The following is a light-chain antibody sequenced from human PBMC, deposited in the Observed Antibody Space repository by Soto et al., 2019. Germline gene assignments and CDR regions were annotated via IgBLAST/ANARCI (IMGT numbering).Light chain of an antibody. CDR3: QHYKSYSEA. V-gene: IGKV1-5*03. CDR1: QTISSW. CDR2: KAS. Sequence: DIQMTQSPSTLSGSGGDRVTITCRASQTISSWLAWYQQKPGKAPKLLIYKASTLKSGVPSRFSGSGSGTEFTLTISSLQPDDFATYYCQHYKSYSEAFGQGTKVELK. J-gene: IGKJ1*01.